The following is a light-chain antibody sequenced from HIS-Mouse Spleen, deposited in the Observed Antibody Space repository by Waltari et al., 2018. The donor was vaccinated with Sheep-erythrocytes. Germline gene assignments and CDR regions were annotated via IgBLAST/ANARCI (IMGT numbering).Light chain of an antibody. J-gene: IGLJ3*02. CDR1: SSDVGSYNL. V-gene: IGLV2-23*01. CDR2: EGS. CDR3: CSYAGSSTWV. Sequence: QSALTQPASVSGSPGQSITISCTGTSSDVGSYNLVSWYQQHPGKDPKLRIYEGSKRPSGVSNRFSGSKSGHTASLTISGLQAEDEADYYCCSYAGSSTWVFGGGTKLTVL.